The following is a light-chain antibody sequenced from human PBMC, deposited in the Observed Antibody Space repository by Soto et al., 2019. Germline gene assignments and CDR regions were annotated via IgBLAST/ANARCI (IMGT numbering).Light chain of an antibody. CDR1: SIDVGGYNY. J-gene: IGLJ1*01. CDR2: DVS. V-gene: IGLV2-14*01. Sequence: QCALTQPASVSGSPGQSITISCTGTSIDVGGYNYVSWYQQHPGKAPKLMIYDVSNRPSGVSNRFSGSKSGNTASLTISGLQAEDEADYYCSSYTSSSSYVFGTGTKVTVL. CDR3: SSYTSSSSYV.